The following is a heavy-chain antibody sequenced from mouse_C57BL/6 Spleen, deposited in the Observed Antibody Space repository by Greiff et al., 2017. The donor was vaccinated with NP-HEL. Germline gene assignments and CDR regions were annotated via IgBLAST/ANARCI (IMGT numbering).Heavy chain of an antibody. CDR1: GYTFTSYW. D-gene: IGHD1-1*01. Sequence: QVQLKQPGAELVRPGSSVKLSCKASGYTFTSYWMDWVKQRPGQGLEWIGNIYPSDSETHYNQKFKDKATLTVDKSSSTAYMQLSSLTSEDSAVYYCARAEDYYGSSGYWGQGTTLTVSS. J-gene: IGHJ2*01. V-gene: IGHV1-61*01. CDR3: ARAEDYYGSSGY. CDR2: IYPSDSET.